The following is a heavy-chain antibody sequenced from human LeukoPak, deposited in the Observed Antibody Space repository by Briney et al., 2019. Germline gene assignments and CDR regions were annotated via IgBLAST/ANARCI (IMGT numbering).Heavy chain of an antibody. CDR3: VRRGGRFDT. CDR2: IYSSGST. Sequence: SETLSLTCTVSGSISGYYWSWIRQPPGKGLEWIGYIYSSGSTNYNPSLKSRVTIGVDTSRNQFSLKLSSVTAADTAVYYCVRRGGRFDTWGQGTLVTVSS. V-gene: IGHV4-4*09. CDR1: GSISGYY. J-gene: IGHJ5*02.